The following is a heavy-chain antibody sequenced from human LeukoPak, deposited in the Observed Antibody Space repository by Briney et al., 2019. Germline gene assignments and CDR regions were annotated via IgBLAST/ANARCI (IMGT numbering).Heavy chain of an antibody. CDR1: GDSFSSQY. V-gene: IGHV4-59*11. Sequence: SETLSLTCAVSGDSFSSQYWTWIRQSPGTGLEWIGDISHIGRTNHNPSHKSRVTISIDTSKNQFSLKLRSVTAADMAVYYCARVLVTVTKGFDIWGQGTMVSVSS. CDR3: ARVLVTVTKGFDI. J-gene: IGHJ3*02. CDR2: ISHIGRT. D-gene: IGHD4-17*01.